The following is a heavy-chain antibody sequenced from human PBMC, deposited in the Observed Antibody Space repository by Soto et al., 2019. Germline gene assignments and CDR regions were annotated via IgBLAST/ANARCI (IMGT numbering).Heavy chain of an antibody. Sequence: GASVKVSCKASGYTLTSYYMHWVRQAPGQGLEWMGIINPSGGTTTYAEKFQGRVTLTRDTSSSTVYLEVISLKSEDTAVYYCARDPQGYCSGGRCYYLDYWGQGTLVTVSS. J-gene: IGHJ4*02. V-gene: IGHV1-46*01. CDR2: INPSGGTT. D-gene: IGHD2-15*01. CDR1: GYTLTSYY. CDR3: ARDPQGYCSGGRCYYLDY.